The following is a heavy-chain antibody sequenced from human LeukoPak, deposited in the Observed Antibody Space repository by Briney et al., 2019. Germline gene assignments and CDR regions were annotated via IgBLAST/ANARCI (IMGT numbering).Heavy chain of an antibody. CDR3: ARGRFLDAFDM. V-gene: IGHV4-59*01. CDR1: GCTFSSYY. J-gene: IGHJ3*02. Sequence: SETLTLSCTASGCTFSSYYRSWIRQPPGKGLEWIGFIYYSGSTKYKPSLKSRVTISVDTSKNQFSLKLSSVTAADTAVYYCARGRFLDAFDMWGRGTMVSVSS. D-gene: IGHD3-3*01. CDR2: IYYSGST.